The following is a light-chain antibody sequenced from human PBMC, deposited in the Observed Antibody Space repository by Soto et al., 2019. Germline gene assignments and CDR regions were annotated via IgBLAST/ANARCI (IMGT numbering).Light chain of an antibody. V-gene: IGKV3-15*01. Sequence: EIVMTQSPASLSVSPGERVTLSCTASQSVSRYLAWYQQIPGQAPRLLIHGASTGAIGVPDRFSGSGSGTEFTLTISTLQSEDSAVYYCQQYNNWPGWTFGQGTKVEIK. CDR2: GAS. J-gene: IGKJ1*01. CDR3: QQYNNWPGWT. CDR1: QSVSRY.